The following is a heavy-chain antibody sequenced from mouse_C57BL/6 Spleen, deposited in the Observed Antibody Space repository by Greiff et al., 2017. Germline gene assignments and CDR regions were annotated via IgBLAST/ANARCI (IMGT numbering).Heavy chain of an antibody. V-gene: IGHV1-52*01. D-gene: IGHD1-1*01. CDR3: ARSSDYYGSSFAY. J-gene: IGHJ3*01. Sequence: VQRVESGAELVRPGSSVKLSCKASGYTFTSYWMHWVKQRPIQGLEWIGNIDPSDSETHYNQKFKDKATLTVDKSSSTAYMQLSSLTSEDSAVYYCARSSDYYGSSFAYWGQGTLVTVSA. CDR2: IDPSDSET. CDR1: GYTFTSYW.